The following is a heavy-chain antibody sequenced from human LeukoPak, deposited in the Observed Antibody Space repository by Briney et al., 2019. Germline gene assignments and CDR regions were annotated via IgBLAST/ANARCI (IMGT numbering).Heavy chain of an antibody. D-gene: IGHD4-17*01. Sequence: PGGSLRLSCAASGFTFNTYAMSWVRQAPGKGLEWVSSNSGSGGSTYYADSVKGRFTISRDNSKNTLYLQMNSLRAEDTAVYYCARAGGDYDYWGQGTLVTVSS. V-gene: IGHV3-23*01. J-gene: IGHJ4*02. CDR2: NSGSGGST. CDR3: ARAGGDYDY. CDR1: GFTFNTYA.